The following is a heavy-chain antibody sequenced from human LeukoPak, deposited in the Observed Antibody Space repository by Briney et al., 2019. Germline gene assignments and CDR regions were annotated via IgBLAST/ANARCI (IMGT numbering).Heavy chain of an antibody. J-gene: IGHJ6*03. V-gene: IGHV3-23*01. CDR2: VSGTGSNT. Sequence: GGCLRLSCAASGFTFSSYSMNWVRHAPGKGLEWVSGVSGTGSNTYYLDSVKGRFTISRDNSKNTVYLQMNSLRAEDSALYYCAKVRLGYCSGGSCSRGGTPMDVWGKGTTVTISS. D-gene: IGHD2-15*01. CDR3: AKVRLGYCSGGSCSRGGTPMDV. CDR1: GFTFSSYS.